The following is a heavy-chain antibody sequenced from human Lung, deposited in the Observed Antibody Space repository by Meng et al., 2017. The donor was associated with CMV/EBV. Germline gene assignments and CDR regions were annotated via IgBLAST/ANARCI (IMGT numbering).Heavy chain of an antibody. V-gene: IGHV3-72*01. Sequence: GGSLRLSCLCSGFPFSYHYMDWVRQAPGDGLDWVGRCRNKDNSHTTEYAASVKGRFTISRDDSESSLYLQMTSMKGEDTAVYFCGRVGSNNWTIDYWGQGTQVTVSS. D-gene: IGHD1-20*01. J-gene: IGHJ4*02. CDR2: CRNKDNSHTT. CDR1: GFPFSYHY. CDR3: GRVGSNNWTIDY.